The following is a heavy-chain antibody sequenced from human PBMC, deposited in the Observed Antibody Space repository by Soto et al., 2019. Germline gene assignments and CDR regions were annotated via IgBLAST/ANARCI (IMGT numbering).Heavy chain of an antibody. J-gene: IGHJ5*02. CDR2: INPNSGGT. D-gene: IGHD2-2*01. CDR3: ARGRPDCSSTSCSTADWFDP. Sequence: ASVKVSCKASGYTFTGYYMHWVRQARGQGLEWMGWINPNSGGTNYAQKFQGWVTMTRDTSISTAYMELSRLRSDDTAVYYCARGRPDCSSTSCSTADWFDPWGQGTLVTVSS. V-gene: IGHV1-2*04. CDR1: GYTFTGYY.